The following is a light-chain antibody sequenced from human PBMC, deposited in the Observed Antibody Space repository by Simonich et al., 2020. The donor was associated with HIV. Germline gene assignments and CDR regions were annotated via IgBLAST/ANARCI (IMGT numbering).Light chain of an antibody. CDR3: QQSYSNLRGT. J-gene: IGKJ1*01. CDR2: AAS. V-gene: IGKV1-39*01. Sequence: DIQMTQSPSTLSASVGDRVTITCRASQSISSWLAWYQQKPGKAPKLLMYAASSLQDGVPSRFSGSGSGTDFTLTISSLLPEDFATYYCQQSYSNLRGTFGQGTKVEIK. CDR1: QSISSW.